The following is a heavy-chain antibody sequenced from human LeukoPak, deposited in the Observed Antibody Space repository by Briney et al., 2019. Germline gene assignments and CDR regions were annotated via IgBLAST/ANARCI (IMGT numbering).Heavy chain of an antibody. D-gene: IGHD5/OR15-5a*01. CDR3: ARHESRAPFDY. V-gene: IGHV4-39*01. CDR1: GGSISSSSYY. CDR2: IYYSGST. J-gene: IGHJ4*02. Sequence: SETLSLTCTVSGGSISSSSYYWGWIRQPPGKGLEWIGSIYYSGSTYYNPSLKSRVTISVDTSKNQFSLKLSSVTAADTAVYYCARHESRAPFDYWGQGTLVTVSS.